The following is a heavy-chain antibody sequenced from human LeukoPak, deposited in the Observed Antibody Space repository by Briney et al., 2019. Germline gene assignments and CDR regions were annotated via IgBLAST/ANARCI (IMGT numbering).Heavy chain of an antibody. CDR1: GFTFNNYG. J-gene: IGHJ4*02. D-gene: IGHD3-10*01. CDR3: AKEKGSRLPFDY. CDR2: ISGSGDDT. V-gene: IGHV3-23*01. Sequence: GGSLRLSCGASGFTFNNYGMNWVRQAPGKGLEWVSAISGSGDDTYYADSAKGRFTISRDNSKNTLYLQMLSLRAEDTALYYRAKEKGSRLPFDYWGQGTLVTVSS.